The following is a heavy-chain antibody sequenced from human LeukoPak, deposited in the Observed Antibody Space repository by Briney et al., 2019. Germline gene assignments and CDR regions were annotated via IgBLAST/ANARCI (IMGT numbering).Heavy chain of an antibody. V-gene: IGHV1-18*01. D-gene: IGHD6-13*01. CDR1: GYTFTSYG. J-gene: IGHJ6*03. CDR3: ARAQYSSSHYYYYYMDV. CDR2: ISAYNGNT. Sequence: ASVKVSCKASGYTFTSYGISWVRQAPGQGLEWMGWISAYNGNTNYAQKLQGRVTMTTDTSTSTAYMELRSLRSDDTAVYYCARAQYSSSHYYYYYMDVWGKGTTVTVSS.